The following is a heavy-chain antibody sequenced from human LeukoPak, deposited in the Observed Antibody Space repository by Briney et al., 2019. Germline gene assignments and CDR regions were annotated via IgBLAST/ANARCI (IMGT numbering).Heavy chain of an antibody. V-gene: IGHV4-4*07. CDR2: IYSTGST. J-gene: IGHJ3*02. CDR1: GGSISSYH. CDR3: AREASYDAFDI. Sequence: PSETMSLTCSVSGGSISSYHWSWIRQPAGKGLESIGRIYSTGSTNYNPSLKSRVTMSVDTSRNQFSLKLTSVTAADTAVYYCAREASYDAFDIWGQGTMVTVSS. D-gene: IGHD2-2*01.